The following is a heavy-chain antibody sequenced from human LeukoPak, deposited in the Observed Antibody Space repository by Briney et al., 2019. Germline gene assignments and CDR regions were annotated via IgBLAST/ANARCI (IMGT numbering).Heavy chain of an antibody. CDR3: VKATGYCSSTSCAGDWFDP. J-gene: IGHJ5*02. CDR1: GFTFSGYW. CDR2: IDNDGHGI. V-gene: IGHV3-74*01. Sequence: GGSLRLSCVTSGFTFSGYWMHWVRQGPEKGLELVSRIDNDGHGIIYADSVKGRFTISRDNSKNTLYLQMSSLRAEDTAVYYCVKATGYCSSTSCAGDWFDPWGQGTLVIVSS. D-gene: IGHD2-2*01.